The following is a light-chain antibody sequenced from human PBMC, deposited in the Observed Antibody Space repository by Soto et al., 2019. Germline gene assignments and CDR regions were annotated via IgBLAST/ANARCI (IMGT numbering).Light chain of an antibody. J-gene: IGLJ2*01. CDR1: SSDVGGYNY. CDR2: GVS. Sequence: QSALTQPASVSGSPGQSITISCTGTSSDVGGYNYVSWYQQHPGKAPKLMIYGVSNRSSGVSNRFSGSKSGNTASLTISGLQAEDEADYYCSSYTSSSTRVFGGGTKLTVL. V-gene: IGLV2-14*01. CDR3: SSYTSSSTRV.